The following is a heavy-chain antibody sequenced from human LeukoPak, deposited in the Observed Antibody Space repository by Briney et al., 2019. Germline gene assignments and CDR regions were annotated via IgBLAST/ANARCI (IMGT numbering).Heavy chain of an antibody. D-gene: IGHD3-22*01. CDR2: IYYSGRT. CDR1: GGSISSGDYY. Sequence: PSQTLSLTCTVSGGSISSGDYYWSWIRQPPGKGLEWIGYIYYSGRTYYNPSLKSRVTISVDTSKNQFSLKLSSVTAADTAVYYCAAGGSGYYSFDYWGQGTLVTVSS. CDR3: AAGGSGYYSFDY. J-gene: IGHJ4*02. V-gene: IGHV4-30-4*08.